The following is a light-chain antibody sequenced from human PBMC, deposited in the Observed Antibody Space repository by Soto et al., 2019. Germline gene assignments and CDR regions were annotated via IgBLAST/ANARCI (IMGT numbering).Light chain of an antibody. CDR3: QQYNSGGFT. CDR1: QSISSW. CDR2: KAS. J-gene: IGKJ3*01. V-gene: IGKV1-5*03. Sequence: DIQMTQSPSTLSASVGDRVTITCRASQSISSWLAWYQQKPGKAPKLLIYKASSLESGVPSRLSGSGSGTEFTIPISSLQPDDFATYYCQQYNSGGFTFGPGTKVDIK.